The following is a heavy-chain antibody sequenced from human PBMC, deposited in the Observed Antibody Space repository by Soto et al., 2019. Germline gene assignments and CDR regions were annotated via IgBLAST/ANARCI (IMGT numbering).Heavy chain of an antibody. V-gene: IGHV1-8*01. Sequence: ASVKVSCKASGYTFTSYDINWVRQATGQGLEWMGWMNPNSGNTGYAQKFQGRVTMTRNTSISTAYTELSSLRSEDKAVYYCARGGLGLQYNVLSHYYYGMDVWGQGTTVTVSS. CDR1: GYTFTSYD. J-gene: IGHJ6*02. CDR3: ARGGLGLQYNVLSHYYYGMDV. D-gene: IGHD3-16*01. CDR2: MNPNSGNT.